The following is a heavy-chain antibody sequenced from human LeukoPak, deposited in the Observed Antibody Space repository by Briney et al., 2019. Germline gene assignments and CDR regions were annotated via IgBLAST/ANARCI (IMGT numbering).Heavy chain of an antibody. CDR2: ISSSSYI. CDR1: GFTFSSYS. V-gene: IGHV3-21*01. D-gene: IGHD2-15*01. Sequence: GGSLRLSCAASGFTFSSYSMNWVRQAPGKGLEWVSSISSSSYIYYADSVKGRFTISRDNAKNSLYLQMNSLRAEDTAVYYCARSLVVSPAVDYWGQGTLVTVSS. CDR3: ARSLVVSPAVDY. J-gene: IGHJ4*02.